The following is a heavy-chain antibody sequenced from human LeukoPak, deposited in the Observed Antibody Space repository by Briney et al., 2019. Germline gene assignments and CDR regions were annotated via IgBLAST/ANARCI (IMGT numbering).Heavy chain of an antibody. J-gene: IGHJ5*02. D-gene: IGHD6-25*01. V-gene: IGHV4-39*07. CDR3: ARVVAAAGNNWFDP. CDR2: IHDSGST. CDR1: GGSITSSSYY. Sequence: SETLSLTCTVSGGSITSSSYYWGWIRQPPGKELEWIAYIHDSGSTYNNPSLKSRLSISIDTSKNQFSLKLNSVTAADTAVYYCARVVAAAGNNWFDPWGQGTLVTVSS.